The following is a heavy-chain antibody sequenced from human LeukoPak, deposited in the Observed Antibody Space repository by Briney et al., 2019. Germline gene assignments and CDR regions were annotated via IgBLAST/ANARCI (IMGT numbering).Heavy chain of an antibody. CDR1: GGSFSGYY. Sequence: SETLSLTCAVYGGSFSGYYWSWIRQPPGKGLEWIGEINHSGSTNYNPSLKSRVTISVDTSKNQFSLKLSSVTAADTAVYYCARGKTVTTGYYYYYYMDVWGKGTTVTVSS. J-gene: IGHJ6*03. CDR3: ARGKTVTTGYYYYYYMDV. CDR2: INHSGST. V-gene: IGHV4-34*01. D-gene: IGHD4-17*01.